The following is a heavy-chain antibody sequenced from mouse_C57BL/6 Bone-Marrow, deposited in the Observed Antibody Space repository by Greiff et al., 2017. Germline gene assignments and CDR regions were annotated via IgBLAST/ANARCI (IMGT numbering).Heavy chain of an antibody. J-gene: IGHJ4*01. CDR3: AREITTVVDAMDY. D-gene: IGHD1-1*01. CDR1: GYTFTDYY. Sequence: VQLQQSGPVLVKPGASVKMSCKASGYTFTDYYMNWVKQSHGKSLEWIGVINPYNGGTSYNQKFKGKATLTVDKSSSTAYMELNSLTSEDSAVYYCAREITTVVDAMDYWGQGTSVTVSS. V-gene: IGHV1-19*01. CDR2: INPYNGGT.